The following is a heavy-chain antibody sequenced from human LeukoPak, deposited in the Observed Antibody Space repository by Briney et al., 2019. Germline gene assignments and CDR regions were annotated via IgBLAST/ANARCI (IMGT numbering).Heavy chain of an antibody. V-gene: IGHV3-7*01. CDR2: IKEDGSDK. D-gene: IGHD2/OR15-2a*01. CDR3: ARDFRYYYYYGMDV. Sequence: GGSLRLSCAASGFTFSSYWMSWVRQAPGKGLEWVANIKEDGSDKYYVDSVKGRFTISRDNAKNSLYLQMNSLRAEDTAVYYCARDFRYYYYYGMDVWGQGTTVTVSS. CDR1: GFTFSSYW. J-gene: IGHJ6*02.